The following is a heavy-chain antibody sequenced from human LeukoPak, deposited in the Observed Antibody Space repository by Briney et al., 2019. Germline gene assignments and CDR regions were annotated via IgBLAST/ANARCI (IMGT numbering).Heavy chain of an antibody. CDR3: ARGRSSSWYEFLDNWFDP. D-gene: IGHD6-13*01. CDR1: GFTFSSYE. CDR2: ISSSGSTI. Sequence: RGSPRLSCAASGFTFSSYEMNWVRQAPGKGLEWVSYISSSGSTIYYADSVKGRFTISRDNAKNSLYLQMNSLRAEDTAVYYCARGRSSSWYEFLDNWFDPWGQGTLVTVSS. J-gene: IGHJ5*02. V-gene: IGHV3-48*03.